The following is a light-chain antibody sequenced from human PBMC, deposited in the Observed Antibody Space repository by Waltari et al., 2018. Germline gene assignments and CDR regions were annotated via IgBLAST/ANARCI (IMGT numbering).Light chain of an antibody. CDR3: HQYGASPRT. J-gene: IGKJ1*01. Sequence: ENVLTQSPATLSLSPGERATLSCRASQTVNNNYLAWYQQKPGQAPRLLIYIASSRAAGIPDRFTGSGSVTDFTLTISRLEPEDFAVYYCHQYGASPRTFGRGTKVEIK. CDR1: QTVNNNY. CDR2: IAS. V-gene: IGKV3-20*01.